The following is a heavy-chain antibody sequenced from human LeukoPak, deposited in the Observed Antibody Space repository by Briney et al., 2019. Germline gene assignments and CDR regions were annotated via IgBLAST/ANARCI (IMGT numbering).Heavy chain of an antibody. J-gene: IGHJ4*02. D-gene: IGHD2-21*01. Sequence: ASVKVSCKASAYTVSGYYIHWLRQAPEQGLDWMGWINFNSGGRIFAEKFQDRVTMARDTSISTAYIELSRLRSDDTAVYYCARQIVSGSMGCDFWGQGTLVTVSS. CDR2: INFNSGGR. CDR3: ARQIVSGSMGCDF. CDR1: AYTVSGYY. V-gene: IGHV1-2*02.